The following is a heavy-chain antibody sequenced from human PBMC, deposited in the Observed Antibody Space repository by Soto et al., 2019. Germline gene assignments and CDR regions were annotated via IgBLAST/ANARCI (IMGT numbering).Heavy chain of an antibody. D-gene: IGHD2-8*01. CDR2: AYYSGDT. J-gene: IGHJ5*02. V-gene: IGHV4-59*01. CDR3: ARDRSTYGGGGTGEVKENWFDP. CDR1: GGSISRYY. Sequence: PSETLSLTCSVYGGSISRYYWSWIRQPPGKGLEWIGYAYYSGDTGYNPSLKSRVTMAVDTSKNQVSLKLSSVTAADTAVYYCARDRSTYGGGGTGEVKENWFDPWGQGALVTV.